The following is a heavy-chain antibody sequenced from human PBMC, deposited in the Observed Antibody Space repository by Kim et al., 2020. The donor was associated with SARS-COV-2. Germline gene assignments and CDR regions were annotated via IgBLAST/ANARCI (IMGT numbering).Heavy chain of an antibody. V-gene: IGHV5-51*01. CDR2: T. Sequence: TRYSPSFQGQVPISADKSIRTAYLQWSSLKASDTAMYYCALGRHTYHGMDVWGQGTTVTVSS. D-gene: IGHD2-21*01. CDR3: ALGRHTYHGMDV. J-gene: IGHJ6*02.